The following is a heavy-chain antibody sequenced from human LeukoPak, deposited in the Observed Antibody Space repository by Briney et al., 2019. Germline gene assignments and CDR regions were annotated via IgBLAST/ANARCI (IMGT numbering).Heavy chain of an antibody. V-gene: IGHV4-38-2*01. D-gene: IGHD3-16*01. CDR1: GYSISSGYY. CDR2: IYHSGST. CDR3: ARRAYPYYFDF. Sequence: PSETLSLTCAVSGYSISSGYYWGWIRQPPGKGLEWIGTIYHSGSTYYNPSLKSRVTISVDTSKNQFSLKLSSVTAADTAVYYCARRAYPYYFDFWGQGTLVTASS. J-gene: IGHJ4*02.